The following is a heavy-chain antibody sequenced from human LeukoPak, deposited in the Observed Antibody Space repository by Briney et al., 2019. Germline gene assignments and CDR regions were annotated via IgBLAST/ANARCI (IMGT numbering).Heavy chain of an antibody. CDR2: INTDGSST. CDR3: ARGEYGSAGPNIDY. J-gene: IGHJ4*02. CDR1: GFTFSSYW. D-gene: IGHD6-19*01. V-gene: IGHV3-74*01. Sequence: GGSLRLSCAASGFTFSSYWMHWVRQAPGKGLVWVSRINTDGSSTTYADSVKGRFTFSRDNAKNTLILQMNSLRTEDTAVYYCARGEYGSAGPNIDYWGQGTLVTVSS.